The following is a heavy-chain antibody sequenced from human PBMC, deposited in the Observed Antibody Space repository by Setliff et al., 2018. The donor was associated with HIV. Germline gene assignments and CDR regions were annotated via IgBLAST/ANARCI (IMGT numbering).Heavy chain of an antibody. CDR2: IYGGGST. J-gene: IGHJ4*02. Sequence: AGGSLRLSCAASGFNVRNNYMSWVRQAPGKGLEWVSAIYGGGSTYYADSVKGRFTISRDSSENTLYLQMNSLRVEDTGVYFCARESFGGSTWALGDSWGQGALVTAPQ. D-gene: IGHD2-15*01. CDR1: GFNVRNNY. V-gene: IGHV3-66*02. CDR3: ARESFGGSTWALGDS.